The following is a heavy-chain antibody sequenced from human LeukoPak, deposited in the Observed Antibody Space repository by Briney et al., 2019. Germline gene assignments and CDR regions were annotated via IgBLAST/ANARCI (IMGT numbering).Heavy chain of an antibody. CDR1: GFIFSRHS. J-gene: IGHJ4*02. V-gene: IGHV3-30*04. CDR3: ARDMIMGGPPDYLDY. Sequence: GGSLRLSCTTSGFIFSRHSMHWVRQAPGKGLEWVAVIGDEGIHEYYADSVKGRFTISRDDSKNILYLQMDGLRAEDTGVYYCARDMIMGGPPDYLDYWGQGTLVTVSS. D-gene: IGHD3-22*01. CDR2: IGDEGIHE.